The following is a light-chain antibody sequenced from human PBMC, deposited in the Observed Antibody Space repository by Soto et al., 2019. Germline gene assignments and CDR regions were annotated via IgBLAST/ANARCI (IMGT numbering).Light chain of an antibody. J-gene: IGKJ1*01. CDR1: QSVSRNS. Sequence: EILLTQSPGTRSLSPGERATLSCRAMQSVSRNSLAWDQQKPVQAPRLRIYGASSRATGIPDRFSGSGSGTDFTLTISRLGPEDFAVYYCQQYGSSPSTFGQGTKVEIK. CDR3: QQYGSSPST. V-gene: IGKV3-20*01. CDR2: GAS.